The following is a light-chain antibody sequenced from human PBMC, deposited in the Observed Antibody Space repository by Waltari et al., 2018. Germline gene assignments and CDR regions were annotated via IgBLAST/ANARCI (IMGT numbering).Light chain of an antibody. Sequence: AIQLTQSPSSLSASVGASVNITCPASQDIRDDLGWYQQKPGKAPNLLIYAASTCQSGVPSRFSGSGSGTDFTLTINSLQPEDFATYYCLQDYLYPWTFGQGTKVEI. CDR3: LQDYLYPWT. CDR2: AAS. CDR1: QDIRDD. J-gene: IGKJ1*01. V-gene: IGKV1-6*01.